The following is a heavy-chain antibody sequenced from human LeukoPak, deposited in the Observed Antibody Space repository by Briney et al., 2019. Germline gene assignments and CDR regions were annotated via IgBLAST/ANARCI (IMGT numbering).Heavy chain of an antibody. J-gene: IGHJ4*02. Sequence: ASVKVCCKVSGYTLIELSMHWVRQAPGKGLEWMGGFDPEDGETIYAQKFQGRVTMTEDTSTDTAYMELSSLRSEDTAVYYCATDRGGRLYRAGFDYWGQGTLVTVSS. CDR2: FDPEDGET. CDR1: GYTLIELS. CDR3: ATDRGGRLYRAGFDY. V-gene: IGHV1-24*01. D-gene: IGHD2-8*01.